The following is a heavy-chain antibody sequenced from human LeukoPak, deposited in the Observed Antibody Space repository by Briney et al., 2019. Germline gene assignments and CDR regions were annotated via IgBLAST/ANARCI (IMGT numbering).Heavy chain of an antibody. CDR1: GRTFSSYA. D-gene: IGHD3-22*01. CDR2: ISTIFGTA. J-gene: IGHJ4*02. Sequence: SVKVSCKASGRTFSSYAISWVRQAPGQGLEWMGGISTIFGTANYAQKFQGRVTITTDEATSTAYMELSSLRSEDTAVYYCARDYYDSSGYYNWGQGTLVTVSS. V-gene: IGHV1-69*05. CDR3: ARDYYDSSGYYN.